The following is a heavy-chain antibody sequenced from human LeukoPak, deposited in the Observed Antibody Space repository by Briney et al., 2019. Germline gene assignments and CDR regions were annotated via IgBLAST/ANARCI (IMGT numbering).Heavy chain of an antibody. CDR3: VRNAGNSDYDS. CDR2: IYHNGAT. D-gene: IGHD4-23*01. J-gene: IGHJ4*02. Sequence: SETLSLTCTVSGDSISNRNCWTWVRQPPGKGLEWIGEIYHNGATNYKPSLKSRVTMSLDKSKNQFSLKLNSVTAADTAVYYCVRNAGNSDYDSWGQGTLVTVSS. CDR1: GDSISNRNC. V-gene: IGHV4-4*02.